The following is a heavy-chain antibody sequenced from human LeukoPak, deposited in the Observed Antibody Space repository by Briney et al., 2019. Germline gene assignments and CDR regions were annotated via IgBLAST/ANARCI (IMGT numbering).Heavy chain of an antibody. CDR1: GFTFSSYS. Sequence: GGSLRLSCAASGFTFSSYSMNWVRQAPGKGLERVSSISSSNSYMYYADSVKGRFTISRDNAKNSLYLQMNSLRAEDTAVYYCARDYFAVANNGDGFDIWGQGTMVTISS. D-gene: IGHD6-19*01. V-gene: IGHV3-21*01. J-gene: IGHJ3*02. CDR2: ISSSNSYM. CDR3: ARDYFAVANNGDGFDI.